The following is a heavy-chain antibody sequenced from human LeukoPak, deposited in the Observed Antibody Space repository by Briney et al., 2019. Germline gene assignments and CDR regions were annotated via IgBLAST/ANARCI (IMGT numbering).Heavy chain of an antibody. CDR3: ARDRDCILTGPYVDV. J-gene: IGHJ6*04. Sequence: SETLSLTCTVSGGSMSTYHWSWIRQPPGKGLEWIGYIYYSGSTNYNTSLKSRVTISLDTSKNQFSLKVSSVTAADTAVYYCARDRDCILTGPYVDVWGKGTTVTVSS. V-gene: IGHV4-59*01. CDR2: IYYSGST. CDR1: GGSMSTYH. D-gene: IGHD3-9*01.